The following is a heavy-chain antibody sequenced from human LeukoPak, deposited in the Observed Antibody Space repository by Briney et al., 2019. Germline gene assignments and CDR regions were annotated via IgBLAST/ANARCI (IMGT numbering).Heavy chain of an antibody. J-gene: IGHJ1*01. V-gene: IGHV3-21*01. CDR3: ARASDSSGYYSYFDH. CDR1: GFTFSSYS. D-gene: IGHD3-22*01. CDR2: ISSGSSYL. Sequence: GGSLRLSCAASGFTFSSYSMNWVRQAPGKGLEWVSSISSGSSYLYYADSVKGRFTISRDNAKNSLCLQMNSLRAEDTAVYYCARASDSSGYYSYFDHWGQGTLVTVSS.